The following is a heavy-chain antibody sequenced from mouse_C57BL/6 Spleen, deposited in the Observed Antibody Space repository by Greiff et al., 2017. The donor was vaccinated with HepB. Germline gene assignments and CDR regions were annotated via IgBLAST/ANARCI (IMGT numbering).Heavy chain of an antibody. CDR3: ARAWDYFDY. CDR1: GYSITSGYY. Sequence: VQLKESGPGLVKPSQSLSLTCSVTGYSITSGYYWNWIRQFPGNKLEWMGYISYDGSNNYNPSLKNRISITRDTSKNQFFLKLNSVTTEDTATYYCARAWDYFDYWGQGTTLTVSS. CDR2: ISYDGSN. D-gene: IGHD4-1*01. V-gene: IGHV3-6*01. J-gene: IGHJ2*01.